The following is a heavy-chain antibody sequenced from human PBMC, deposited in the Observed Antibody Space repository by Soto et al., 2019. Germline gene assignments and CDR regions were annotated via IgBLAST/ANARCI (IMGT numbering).Heavy chain of an antibody. Sequence: GESLKISCAASGFTFSSYGMHWVRQAPGKGLEWVAVIWYDGSDKYYADSVKGRFTISRDNSKNTLYLQMNSLRAEDTAVFYCARDNGDDGARAFDIWGQGTMVTVSS. CDR2: IWYDGSDK. V-gene: IGHV3-33*01. D-gene: IGHD4-17*01. CDR1: GFTFSSYG. CDR3: ARDNGDDGARAFDI. J-gene: IGHJ3*02.